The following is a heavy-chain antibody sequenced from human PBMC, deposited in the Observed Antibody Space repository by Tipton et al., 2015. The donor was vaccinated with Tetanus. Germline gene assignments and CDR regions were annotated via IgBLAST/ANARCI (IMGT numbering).Heavy chain of an antibody. V-gene: IGHV4-39*07. CDR2: ISHSGTT. D-gene: IGHD3-3*01. J-gene: IGHJ6*02. CDR3: ARDITVYGVGA. CDR1: GGSISSFNYY. Sequence: TLSLTCTVSGGSISSFNYYWGWIRQPPGKGLEWIGDISHSGTTAYNPSLKSRVSMSVDASNNQFSLMLSSVTAADTGIYYCARDITVYGVGAWGQGTTVTVSS.